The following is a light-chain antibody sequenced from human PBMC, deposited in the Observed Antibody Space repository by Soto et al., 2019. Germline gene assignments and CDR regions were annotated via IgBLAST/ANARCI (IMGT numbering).Light chain of an antibody. CDR1: QSLLHITGETF. CDR2: EVS. V-gene: IGKV2D-29*02. CDR3: MQSTQLPPT. J-gene: IGKJ5*01. Sequence: DVVMTQTPLSLSVTSGQPASISCKSSQSLLHITGETFLFWCLQKPGQSPQLLIYEVSTRVSGVPDRFSGSGSGTDFTLEISRVETDDVGIYYCMQSTQLPPTFGQGTRLGIE.